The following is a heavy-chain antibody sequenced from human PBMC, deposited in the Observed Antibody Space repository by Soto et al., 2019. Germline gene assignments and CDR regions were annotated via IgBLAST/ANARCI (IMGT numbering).Heavy chain of an antibody. CDR3: ARAKWFGEPRGCHGMDV. V-gene: IGHV1-2*04. CDR2: INPNSGGT. D-gene: IGHD3-10*01. J-gene: IGHJ6*02. Sequence: ASVKVSCKASGYTFTGYYMHWVRQAPGQGLEWMGWINPNSGGTSYAQKFQGWVTMTRDTSISTAYMELSRLRSDDTAVYYCARAKWFGEPRGCHGMDVWGQGTTVTVSS. CDR1: GYTFTGYY.